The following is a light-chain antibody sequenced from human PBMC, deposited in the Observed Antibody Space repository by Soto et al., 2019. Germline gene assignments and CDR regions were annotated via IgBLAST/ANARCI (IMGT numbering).Light chain of an antibody. V-gene: IGKV4-1*01. CDR2: GAS. CDR1: QSILYSSNNKNY. J-gene: IGKJ1*01. Sequence: DIVMTQSPDSLAVSLGERATINCKSSQSILYSSNNKNYLAWYQQKPGQRPKLLIYGASTRESGVPDRFSGSGSGTDFTLTISSLQAEDAAVYYCLQYYTTPEAFGQGTKVEIK. CDR3: LQYYTTPEA.